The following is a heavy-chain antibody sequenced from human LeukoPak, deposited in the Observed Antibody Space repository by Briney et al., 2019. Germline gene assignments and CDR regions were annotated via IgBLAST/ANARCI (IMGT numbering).Heavy chain of an antibody. CDR1: GGSFSGYY. CDR3: ARNIVATILTGYYYYMDV. D-gene: IGHD5-12*01. V-gene: IGHV4-34*01. CDR2: INHSGST. Sequence: SETLSLTCAVYGGSFSGYYWSWIRQPPGKGLEWVGEINHSGSTNYNPSLKSRVTISVDTSKNQFSLKLSSVTAAVTAVYYCARNIVATILTGYYYYMDVWGKGTTVTVSS. J-gene: IGHJ6*03.